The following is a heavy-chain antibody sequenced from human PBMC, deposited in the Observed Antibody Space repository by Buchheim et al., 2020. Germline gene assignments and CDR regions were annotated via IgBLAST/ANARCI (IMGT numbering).Heavy chain of an antibody. CDR2: IYSGGST. V-gene: IGHV3-66*02. J-gene: IGHJ6*02. Sequence: EVQLVESGGGLVQPGGSLRFSCAASGFTVSSNYMSWVRQAPGKGLEWVSVIYSGGSTYYADSVKGRFTISRDNSKNTLYLQMNSLRAEDTAVYYCERDSVLVGYGDYAEYYYYYGMDVWGQGTT. CDR1: GFTVSSNY. CDR3: ERDSVLVGYGDYAEYYYYYGMDV. D-gene: IGHD4-17*01.